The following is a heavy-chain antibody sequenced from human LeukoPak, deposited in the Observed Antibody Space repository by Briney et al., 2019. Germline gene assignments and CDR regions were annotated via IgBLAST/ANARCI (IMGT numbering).Heavy chain of an antibody. D-gene: IGHD3-10*01. J-gene: IGHJ4*02. CDR3: ASPYYYGSGSYVDY. V-gene: IGHV3-30*04. CDR2: ISYDGSNK. Sequence: GGSLRLSCAASGFTFSSYAMHWVRQAPGKGLERWAVISYDGSNKYYADSWKGRVTISRDNSKNTLYLQMNSLRAEDTAAYYCASPYYYGSGSYVDYWGQGTLVTVSS. CDR1: GFTFSSYA.